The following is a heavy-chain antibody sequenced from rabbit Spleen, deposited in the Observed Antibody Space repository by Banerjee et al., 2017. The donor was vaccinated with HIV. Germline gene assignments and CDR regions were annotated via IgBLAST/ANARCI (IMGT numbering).Heavy chain of an antibody. D-gene: IGHD1-1*01. CDR2: IDTNDGDT. CDR1: GFSFSSNW. J-gene: IGHJ3*01. V-gene: IGHV1S45*01. Sequence: LEESGGGLVKPGGTLTLTCTVSGFSFSSNWICWVRQAPGKGLEWIACIDTNDGDTDYANWPKGRFTISKTSSTTVTLQMTSLTAADTATYFCARDVDTIYFRFSLWGQGTLVTVS. CDR3: ARDVDTIYFRFSL.